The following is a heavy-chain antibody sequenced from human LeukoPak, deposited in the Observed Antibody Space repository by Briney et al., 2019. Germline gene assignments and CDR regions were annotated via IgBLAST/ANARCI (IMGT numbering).Heavy chain of an antibody. Sequence: GASVKVSCKASGYTFTSYGISWVRQAPGQGLEWMGWMNPNSGNTGYAQKFQGRVTMTRDTSISTAYMELRSLRSEDTAVYYCAKGGTMVRGVNPLGDYGMDVWGQGTTVTVSS. V-gene: IGHV1-8*02. CDR2: MNPNSGNT. D-gene: IGHD3-10*01. J-gene: IGHJ6*02. CDR3: AKGGTMVRGVNPLGDYGMDV. CDR1: GYTFTSYG.